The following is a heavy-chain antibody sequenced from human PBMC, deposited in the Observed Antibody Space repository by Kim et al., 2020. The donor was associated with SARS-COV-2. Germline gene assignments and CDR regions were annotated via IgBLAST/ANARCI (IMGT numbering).Heavy chain of an antibody. V-gene: IGHV4-59*01. CDR2: INYSGSS. Sequence: SETLSLTCTVSGGSISSYHWSWIRQPPGKGLEWIGHINYSGSSNYSPSLKSRVSILVDTSKNQFSLRLSSVTAADTAVYFCARVSTVYRGDWYYFDSWGQGTLVTVSS. CDR3: ARVSTVYRGDWYYFDS. CDR1: GGSISSYH. D-gene: IGHD2-21*02. J-gene: IGHJ4*02.